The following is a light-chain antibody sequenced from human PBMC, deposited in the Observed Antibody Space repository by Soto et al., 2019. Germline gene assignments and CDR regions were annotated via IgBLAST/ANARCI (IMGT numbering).Light chain of an antibody. CDR3: QVYGNSMWT. Sequence: DIQVTQSPPTLSASVGDRVTITCRASQTISTWMAWYQQKPGKAPKLLVYDASTLQSGVASRFSGSGSGTEFTLIISGLQPDDSAVYHCQVYGNSMWTFGQGTKV. CDR1: QTISTW. CDR2: DAS. J-gene: IGKJ1*01. V-gene: IGKV1-5*01.